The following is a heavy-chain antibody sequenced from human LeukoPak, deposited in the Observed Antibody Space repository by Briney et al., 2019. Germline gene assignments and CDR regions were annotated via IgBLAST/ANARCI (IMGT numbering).Heavy chain of an antibody. CDR1: GFDLSDYY. CDR3: ARRRDYFDY. CDR2: ISSSGGNI. J-gene: IGHJ4*02. V-gene: IGHV3-11*01. Sequence: GGSLRLSCVVSGFDLSDYYMSWIRQAPGKGLEWISYISSSGGNIYFANSVKGRFTMSRDNARGSLYLQMNSLRADDTAIYYCARRRDYFDYWGQGTLVTVSS.